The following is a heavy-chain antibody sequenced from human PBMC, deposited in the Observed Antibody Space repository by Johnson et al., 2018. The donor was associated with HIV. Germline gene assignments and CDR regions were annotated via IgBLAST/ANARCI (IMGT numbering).Heavy chain of an antibody. CDR2: IKQDGSEK. Sequence: VPLVDSGVGVVQLGRSLILSCSASGFTFCSYAIHWVRQAPGKGLAWVANIKQDGSEKYYVDSVKGRFPISRDNATNSLYLQMNSLRDEDTALYYCARDMGYNYYDSSGHTARYDAFDMWGQGTMVTVSS. D-gene: IGHD3-22*01. J-gene: IGHJ3*02. CDR3: ARDMGYNYYDSSGHTARYDAFDM. V-gene: IGHV3-7*03. CDR1: GFTFCSYA.